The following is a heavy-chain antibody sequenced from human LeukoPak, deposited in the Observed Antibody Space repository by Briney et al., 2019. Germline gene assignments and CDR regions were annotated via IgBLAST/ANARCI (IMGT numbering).Heavy chain of an antibody. CDR2: IYYSGST. D-gene: IGHD2-2*01. CDR3: ARHMSSTSSTPYNWFDP. CDR1: GGSTSSYY. V-gene: IGHV4-59*08. Sequence: SETLSLTRTVSGGSTSSYYWSWIRQPPGKGLEWIGYIYYSGSTNYNPSLKSRVTISVDTSKNQFSLKLSSVTAADTAVYYCARHMSSTSSTPYNWFDPWGQGTLVTVSS. J-gene: IGHJ5*02.